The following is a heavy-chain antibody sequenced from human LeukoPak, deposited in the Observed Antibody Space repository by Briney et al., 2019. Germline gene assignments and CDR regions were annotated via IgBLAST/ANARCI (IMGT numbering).Heavy chain of an antibody. CDR1: GYTFTNYG. D-gene: IGHD1-26*01. V-gene: IGHV1-18*01. Sequence: GASVKVSCKASGYTFTNYGVHWVRQAPGQGLEWMAWINTSKGNTEYAQKFQGRDTLTTDTSTSTAYMELRSLRSDDTAVYYCAREYGTENDYWGQGTLVTVSS. J-gene: IGHJ4*02. CDR2: INTSKGNT. CDR3: AREYGTENDY.